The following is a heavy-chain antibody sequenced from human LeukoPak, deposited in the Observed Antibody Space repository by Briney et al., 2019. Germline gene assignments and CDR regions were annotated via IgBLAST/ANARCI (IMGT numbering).Heavy chain of an antibody. CDR2: IIPIFGTP. J-gene: IGHJ4*01. CDR1: GYTFTSYA. V-gene: IGHV1-69*13. Sequence: ASVKVSCKASGYTFTSYAITWVRQAPGQGLEWMGGIIPIFGTPHYAQKFQGRVTIAADESTSTSYMDLSSLRSEDTAVYYCATVKIGEFHIDYWGQGTLVTVSS. D-gene: IGHD3-10*01. CDR3: ATVKIGEFHIDY.